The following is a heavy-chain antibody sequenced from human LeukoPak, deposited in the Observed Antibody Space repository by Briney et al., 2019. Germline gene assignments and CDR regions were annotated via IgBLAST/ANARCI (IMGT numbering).Heavy chain of an antibody. J-gene: IGHJ4*02. V-gene: IGHV3-23*01. Sequence: GRSLRLSCAASGFTFSSYAMSWVRQAPGKGLEWVSAISGSGGSTYYADSVKGRFTISRDNSKNTLYLQMNGLRAEDTAVYYCAKGSIAVTVDYFDYWGQGTLVTVSS. CDR1: GFTFSSYA. D-gene: IGHD6-6*01. CDR3: AKGSIAVTVDYFDY. CDR2: ISGSGGST.